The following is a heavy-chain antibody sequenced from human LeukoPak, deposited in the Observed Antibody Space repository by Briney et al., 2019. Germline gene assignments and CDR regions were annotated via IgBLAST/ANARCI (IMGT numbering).Heavy chain of an antibody. CDR1: GGSISSSSYY. Sequence: SETPSLTCTVSGGSISSSSYYWGWIRQPPGKGLEWIGNIFYTGSAYYNPSLESRVTISVDTSKNQFSLKLSSVTAADTAVYYCARTISGWYSDAFDIWGQGTMVTVSS. J-gene: IGHJ3*02. V-gene: IGHV4-39*07. CDR3: ARTISGWYSDAFDI. CDR2: IFYTGSA. D-gene: IGHD6-13*01.